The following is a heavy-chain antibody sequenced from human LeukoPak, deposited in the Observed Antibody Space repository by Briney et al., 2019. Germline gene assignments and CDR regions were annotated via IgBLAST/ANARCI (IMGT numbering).Heavy chain of an antibody. CDR2: INHSGST. D-gene: IGHD3-22*01. Sequence: PSETLSLTCAVYGGSFSGYYWSWIRQPPGKGLEWIEEINHSGSTNYNPSLKSRVTISVDTSKNQFSLKLSSVTAADTAVYYCARGINYYDSSGYPIYYFDYWGQGTLVTVSS. V-gene: IGHV4-34*01. J-gene: IGHJ4*02. CDR3: ARGINYYDSSGYPIYYFDY. CDR1: GGSFSGYY.